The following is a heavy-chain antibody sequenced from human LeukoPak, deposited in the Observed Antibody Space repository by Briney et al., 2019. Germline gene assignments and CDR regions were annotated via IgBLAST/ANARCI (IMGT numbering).Heavy chain of an antibody. D-gene: IGHD6-19*01. CDR3: ARDSSGWYRRGNWFDP. CDR1: GYTLTELS. V-gene: IGHV1-24*01. J-gene: IGHJ5*02. CDR2: FDPEDGET. Sequence: ASVKVSCKVSGYTLTELSMHWVRQAPGKGLEWMGGFDPEDGETIYAQKFQGRVTMTEDTSTDTAYMELSSLRSEDTAVYYCARDSSGWYRRGNWFDPWGQGTLVTVSS.